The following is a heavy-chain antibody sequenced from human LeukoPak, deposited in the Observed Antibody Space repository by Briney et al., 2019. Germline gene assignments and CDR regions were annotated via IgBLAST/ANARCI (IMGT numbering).Heavy chain of an antibody. CDR2: INSDGSST. D-gene: IGHD4-17*01. Sequence: GGSLRLSCAASGFTFSSYWMYWVRQAPGKGLVWVSRINSDGSSTSYADSVKGRFTISRDNAKNTVYLQMNSLRVEDTGVYYCASALTTVTPHFHCWGQGTLVTISS. CDR1: GFTFSSYW. V-gene: IGHV3-74*01. J-gene: IGHJ4*02. CDR3: ASALTTVTPHFHC.